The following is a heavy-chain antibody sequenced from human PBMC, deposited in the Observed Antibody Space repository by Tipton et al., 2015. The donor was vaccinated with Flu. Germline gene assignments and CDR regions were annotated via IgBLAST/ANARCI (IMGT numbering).Heavy chain of an antibody. CDR3: ARRDYSNYVSEPKNWFDH. CDR1: GGSISSYY. CDR2: ISRGGSA. J-gene: IGHJ5*02. V-gene: IGHV4-59*08. Sequence: TLSLTCTVSGGSISSYYWGWIRQPPGKGLEWIGHISRGGSAYYNSSLQSRVTISVDSSRNRFSLKVKSVTAADTATYYCARRDYSNYVSEPKNWFDHWGQGTLVSVSS. D-gene: IGHD4-11*01.